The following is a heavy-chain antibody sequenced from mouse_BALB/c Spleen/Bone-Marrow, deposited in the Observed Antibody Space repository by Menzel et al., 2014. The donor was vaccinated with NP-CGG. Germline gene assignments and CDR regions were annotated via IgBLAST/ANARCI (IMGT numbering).Heavy chain of an antibody. CDR1: GFNIKDTY. CDR2: IDPANGNT. CDR3: AVYYYGSSLFAY. J-gene: IGHJ3*01. V-gene: IGHV14-3*02. Sequence: VQLKQPGAELVKPGASVKLSCTASGFNIKDTYMHWVKQRPEQGLEWIGRIDPANGNTKYDPKFQGKATITADTSSNTAYLQLSSLTSEDTAVYYCAVYYYGSSLFAYWGQGTLVTVSA. D-gene: IGHD1-1*01.